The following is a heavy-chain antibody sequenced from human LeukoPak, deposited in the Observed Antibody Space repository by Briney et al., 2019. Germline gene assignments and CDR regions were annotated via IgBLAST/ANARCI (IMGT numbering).Heavy chain of an antibody. V-gene: IGHV3-48*03. CDR1: GFTFSSYE. J-gene: IGHJ6*03. Sequence: GGSLRLSCAASGFTFSSYEMNWVRQAPGKGLEWVSYISSSGSTIYYADSVKGRFTISRDNAKNSLYLQMNSLRAEDTAVYYCARDSGNAYYYYYYMDVWGKGTTVTISS. CDR2: ISSSGSTI. CDR3: ARDSGNAYYYYYYMDV. D-gene: IGHD3-10*01.